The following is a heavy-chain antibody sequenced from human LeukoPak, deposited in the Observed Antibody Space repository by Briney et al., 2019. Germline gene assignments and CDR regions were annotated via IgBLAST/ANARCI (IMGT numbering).Heavy chain of an antibody. J-gene: IGHJ4*02. CDR1: GFTFDNYA. Sequence: GGSLRLSCVASGFTFDNYAMNWVRQAPGRGLEWVSGISWNSGNIGYADSVKGRFTISRDNAKNSLYLQMNSLRVGDMALYYCVRGRGTSGWEGVDYWGQGTLVTISS. D-gene: IGHD6-19*01. CDR3: VRGRGTSGWEGVDY. V-gene: IGHV3-9*03. CDR2: ISWNSGNI.